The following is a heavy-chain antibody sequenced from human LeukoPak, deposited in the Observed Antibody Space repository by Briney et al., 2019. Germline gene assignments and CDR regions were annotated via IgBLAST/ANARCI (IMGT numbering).Heavy chain of an antibody. CDR2: IHHSGST. CDR1: GGSISSSNW. V-gene: IGHV4-4*02. Sequence: SETLSLTCAVSGGSISSSNWWSWVRRPPGKGLEWIGEIHHSGSTNYNPSLKSRVTISVDKSKNQFSLKLSSVTAADTAVYYCARGSGIAVAGTNFDYWGQGTLVTVSS. D-gene: IGHD6-19*01. CDR3: ARGSGIAVAGTNFDY. J-gene: IGHJ4*02.